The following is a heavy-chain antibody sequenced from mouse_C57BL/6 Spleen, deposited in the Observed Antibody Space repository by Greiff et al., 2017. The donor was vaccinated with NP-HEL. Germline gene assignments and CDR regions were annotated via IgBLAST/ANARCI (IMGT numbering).Heavy chain of an antibody. V-gene: IGHV3-6*01. CDR3: ARDFVTTVVATDWYFDV. CDR1: GYSITSGYY. CDR2: ISYDGSN. J-gene: IGHJ1*03. Sequence: EVQLQQSGPGLVKPSQSLSLTCSVTGYSITSGYYWNWIRQFPGNKLEWMGYISYDGSNNYNPSLKNRISITRDTSKNLFFLKLNSVTTEDTATYYCARDFVTTVVATDWYFDVWGTRTTVTVSS. D-gene: IGHD1-1*01.